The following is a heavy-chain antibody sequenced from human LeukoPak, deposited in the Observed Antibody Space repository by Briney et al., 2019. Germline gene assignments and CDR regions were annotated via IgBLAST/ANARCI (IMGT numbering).Heavy chain of an antibody. V-gene: IGHV1-8*02. CDR2: MNPNSGNT. Sequence: ASVKVSCKASGYTFTGYYMHWVRQATGQGLEWMGWMNPNSGNTGYAQKFQGRVTMTRNTSISTAYMELSSLRSEDTAVYYCARVTAKTRYCSGGSCYRPYFDHWGQGTLVTVSS. CDR1: GYTFTGYY. D-gene: IGHD2-15*01. CDR3: ARVTAKTRYCSGGSCYRPYFDH. J-gene: IGHJ4*02.